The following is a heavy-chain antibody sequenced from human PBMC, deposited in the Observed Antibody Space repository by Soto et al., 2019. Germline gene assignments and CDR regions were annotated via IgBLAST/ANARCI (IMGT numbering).Heavy chain of an antibody. D-gene: IGHD4-17*01. CDR1: GFTFSSYG. V-gene: IGHV3-33*01. CDR3: ARDFATTGPRAGFDSGY. J-gene: IGHJ4*02. Sequence: GGSLRLSCAASGFTFSSYGMHWVRQAPGKGLEWVAVIWYDGSNKYYADSVKGRFTISRDNSKNTLYLQMNSLRAEDTAVYYCARDFATTGPRAGFDSGYWGQGTLVTVSS. CDR2: IWYDGSNK.